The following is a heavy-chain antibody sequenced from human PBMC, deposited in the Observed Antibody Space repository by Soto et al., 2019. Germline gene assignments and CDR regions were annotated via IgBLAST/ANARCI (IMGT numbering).Heavy chain of an antibody. J-gene: IGHJ5*01. CDR2: ISSSGSHT. CDR1: VFTFTDYY. CDR3: ARLAGPPFSAAGVALGFES. D-gene: IGHD6-19*01. Sequence: VGSLRLSCASSVFTFTDYYMSCIRHTPGKWLEWVSYISSSGSHTNYADSVKGRFTISRDNAKNSVYLQMNSLRAEDSAVYYCARLAGPPFSAAGVALGFESCCQGTLVTVPT. V-gene: IGHV3-11*06.